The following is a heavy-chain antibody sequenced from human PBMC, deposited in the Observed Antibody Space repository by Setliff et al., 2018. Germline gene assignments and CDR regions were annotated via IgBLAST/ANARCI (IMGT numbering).Heavy chain of an antibody. D-gene: IGHD3-22*01. Sequence: SETLSLTCTVSGASISSSRDYWGWIRQPPGKGLEWIGSIYYSGSTYYNPSLKSRVTISVDTSKNQFSLKLSSVTAADTAVFYCARLSGYYFDYWGQGTLVIVSS. CDR2: IYYSGST. CDR3: ARLSGYYFDY. V-gene: IGHV4-39*01. CDR1: GASISSSRDY. J-gene: IGHJ4*02.